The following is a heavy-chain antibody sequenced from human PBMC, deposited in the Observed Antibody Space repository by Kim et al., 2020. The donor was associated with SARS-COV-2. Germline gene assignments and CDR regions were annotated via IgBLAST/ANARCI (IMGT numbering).Heavy chain of an antibody. J-gene: IGHJ4*02. Sequence: GGSLRLSCSASGFTFRSYAMHWVRRAPGKGLEYVSAISVNGGSTYYADSVKGRFTISRDNSMNTLYLQMSSLRAEDTAVYYCVRYSSGYRTLDYWGQGTLVTVSS. CDR1: GFTFRSYA. V-gene: IGHV3-64D*09. D-gene: IGHD3-22*01. CDR3: VRYSSGYRTLDY. CDR2: ISVNGGST.